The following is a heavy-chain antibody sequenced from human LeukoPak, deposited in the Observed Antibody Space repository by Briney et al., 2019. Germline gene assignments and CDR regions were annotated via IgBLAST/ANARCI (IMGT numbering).Heavy chain of an antibody. CDR2: IYYSGST. J-gene: IGHJ6*03. CDR1: GGSISSYY. Sequence: SETLSLTCTVPGGSISSYYWSWIRQPPGKGLEWIGYIYYSGSTNYNPSLKSRVTISVDTSKNQFSLKLSSVTAADTAVYYCASHDYYYYYMDVWGKGTTVTVSS. V-gene: IGHV4-59*01. CDR3: ASHDYYYYYMDV.